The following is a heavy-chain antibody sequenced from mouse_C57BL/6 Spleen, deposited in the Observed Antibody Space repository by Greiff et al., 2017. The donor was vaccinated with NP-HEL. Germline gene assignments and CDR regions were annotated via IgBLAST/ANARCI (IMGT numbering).Heavy chain of an antibody. CDR2: IYPGDGDT. D-gene: IGHD2-4*01. V-gene: IGHV1-82*01. CDR1: GYAFSSSW. J-gene: IGHJ2*01. Sequence: QVQLQQSGPELVKPGASVKISCTASGYAFSSSWMNWVKQRPGKGLEWIGRIYPGDGDTNYNGKFKGKATLTADKSSSTASMQLSCLPSEDSAVYFCARLGDYDGLYWGQGTTLTVSS. CDR3: ARLGDYDGLY.